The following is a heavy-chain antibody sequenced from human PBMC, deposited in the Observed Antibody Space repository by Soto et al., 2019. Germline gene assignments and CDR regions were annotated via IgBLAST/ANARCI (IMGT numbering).Heavy chain of an antibody. CDR1: WYIFTSYS. V-gene: IGHV5-51*01. J-gene: IGHJ6*02. Sequence: GESLKISCQSIWYIFTSYSLGGVRQTPGKGVEWMGIIYHGDSESRYIQLFQGQVTMLFDKSTTTAYLQWTSLKASDTAMYYCASLVNGRNSPRIDVGGQGTTVTVS. CDR3: ASLVNGRNSPRIDV. CDR2: IYHGDSES. D-gene: IGHD4-4*01.